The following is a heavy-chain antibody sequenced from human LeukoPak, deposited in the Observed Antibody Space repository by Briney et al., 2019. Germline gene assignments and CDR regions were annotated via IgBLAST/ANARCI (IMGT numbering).Heavy chain of an antibody. D-gene: IGHD3-3*01. Sequence: SETLSLTCAVYGGSFSGYYWSWIRQPPGEGLEWIGEINHSGSTNYNPSLKSRVTISVDTSKNQFSLKLSSVTAADTAVYYCARAGGALRFLEWLSNRPYYFDYWGQGTLVTVSS. CDR3: ARAGGALRFLEWLSNRPYYFDY. CDR2: INHSGST. J-gene: IGHJ4*02. V-gene: IGHV4-34*01. CDR1: GGSFSGYY.